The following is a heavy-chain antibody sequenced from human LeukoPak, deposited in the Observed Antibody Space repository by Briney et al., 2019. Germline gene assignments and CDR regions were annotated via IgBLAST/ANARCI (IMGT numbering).Heavy chain of an antibody. CDR2: INPSGGST. CDR1: GYTLTGYY. J-gene: IGHJ5*02. V-gene: IGHV1-46*01. D-gene: IGHD6-13*01. CDR3: ARGLGSSSWSVWFDP. Sequence: ASVKVSCKASGYTLTGYYMHWVRQAPGQGLEWMGIINPSGGSTSYAQKFQGRVTMTRDMSTSTVYMELSSLRSEDTAVYYCARGLGSSSWSVWFDPWGQGTLVTVSS.